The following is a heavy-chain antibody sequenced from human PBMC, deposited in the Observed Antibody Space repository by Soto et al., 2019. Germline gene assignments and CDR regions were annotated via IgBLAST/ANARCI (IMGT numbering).Heavy chain of an antibody. D-gene: IGHD6-13*01. J-gene: IGHJ4*02. CDR1: GFTFSDYY. V-gene: IGHV3-11*01. CDR2: ISSSGSTI. Sequence: PGGSLRLSCAASGFTFSDYYMSWIRQAPGKGLEWVSYISSSGSTIYYADSVKGRFTISRDNAKNSLYPQMNSLRAEDTAVYYCAREVAAAVLGGYFDYWGQGTLVTVSS. CDR3: AREVAAAVLGGYFDY.